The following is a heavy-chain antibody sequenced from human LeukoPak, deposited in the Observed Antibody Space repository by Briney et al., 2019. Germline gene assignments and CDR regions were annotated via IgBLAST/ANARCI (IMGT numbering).Heavy chain of an antibody. CDR2: IWSDESNR. Sequence: GGSLRLSCAASGFIFNHHAMQRVRQAQCQGQELDAVIWSDESNRFYADSVRGRFTISRDDSRKTVYLQMEGMTAEDTAIYYCAKDAQRGFDYSNSLEYWGQGALVTVAS. J-gene: IGHJ4*02. CDR1: GFIFNHHA. D-gene: IGHD4-11*01. CDR3: AKDAQRGFDYSNSLEY. V-gene: IGHV3-33*06.